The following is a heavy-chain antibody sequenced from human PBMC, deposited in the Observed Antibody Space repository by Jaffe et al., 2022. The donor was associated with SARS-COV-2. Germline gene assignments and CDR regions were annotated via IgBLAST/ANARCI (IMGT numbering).Heavy chain of an antibody. CDR3: TSPPLNTMFRAIGY. J-gene: IGHJ4*02. CDR2: IKSKTDDGTT. D-gene: IGHD3-10*02. V-gene: IGHV3-15*01. CDR1: GFTFSNAW. Sequence: EVQLVESGGGLVKPGGSLRLSCAASGFTFSNAWMNWVRQAPGKGLEWVGHIKSKTDDGTTDYAAPVKGRFTISRDDSKNTLYLQMNSLRTEDTAVYYCTSPPLNTMFRAIGYWGQGTLVTVSS.